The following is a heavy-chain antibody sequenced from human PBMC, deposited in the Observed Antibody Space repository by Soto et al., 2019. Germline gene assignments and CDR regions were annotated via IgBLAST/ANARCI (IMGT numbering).Heavy chain of an antibody. CDR1: GFTFSSYG. CDR3: AKGSTIFGVDPYYFDY. J-gene: IGHJ4*02. D-gene: IGHD3-3*01. CDR2: ISYDGSNK. V-gene: IGHV3-30*18. Sequence: ESGGGVVQPGRSLRLSCAASGFTFSSYGMHWVRQAPGKGLEWVAVISYDGSNKYYADSVKGRFTISRDNSKNTLYLQMNSLRAEDTAVYYCAKGSTIFGVDPYYFDYWGQGTLVTVSS.